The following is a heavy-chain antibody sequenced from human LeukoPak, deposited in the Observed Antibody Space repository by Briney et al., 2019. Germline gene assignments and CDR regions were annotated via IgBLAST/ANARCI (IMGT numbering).Heavy chain of an antibody. CDR1: GYTFTSYG. V-gene: IGHV1-18*01. D-gene: IGHD2-15*01. CDR3: AREPDPDCSGGSCYFDAFDI. J-gene: IGHJ3*02. CDR2: ISAYNGNT. Sequence: ASVKVSCKASGYTFTSYGISWVRQAPGQGLEWMGWISAYNGNTNYAQKLQGRVTMTTDTSTSTAYMELRSLRSDDTAVYYCAREPDPDCSGGSCYFDAFDIWGQGTMVTVSS.